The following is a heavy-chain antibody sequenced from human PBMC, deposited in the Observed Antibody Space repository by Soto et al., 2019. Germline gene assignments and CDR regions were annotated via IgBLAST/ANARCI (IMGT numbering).Heavy chain of an antibody. V-gene: IGHV3-23*01. J-gene: IGHJ4*02. CDR1: GFSFSNYA. Sequence: EVQLLESGGGWVQPGGSLRLSCAASGFSFSNYAMSWVRQSPGKGLEWVSVITGSDFSTYYADSVKGRFTISRDNSKKTLFLQMNSLRADDTAVYYCTKDRAYFYISGSYAFDYWGQGTLVTVSS. CDR3: TKDRAYFYISGSYAFDY. CDR2: ITGSDFST. D-gene: IGHD3-10*01.